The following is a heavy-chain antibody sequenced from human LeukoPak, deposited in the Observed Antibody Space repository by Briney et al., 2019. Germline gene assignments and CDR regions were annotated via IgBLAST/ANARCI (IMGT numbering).Heavy chain of an antibody. CDR3: ARNLNSPIAVAGSDY. J-gene: IGHJ4*02. Sequence: GGSLRLSCAASGFTFSSSDMEWVRQAPGKGLEWVSSITPSSTYIYYAESMRGRFTVSRDNAKNSLYLQMNSLTAEDTAVYYCARNLNSPIAVAGSDYWGQGTLVTVSS. V-gene: IGHV3-21*01. D-gene: IGHD6-19*01. CDR2: ITPSSTYI. CDR1: GFTFSSSD.